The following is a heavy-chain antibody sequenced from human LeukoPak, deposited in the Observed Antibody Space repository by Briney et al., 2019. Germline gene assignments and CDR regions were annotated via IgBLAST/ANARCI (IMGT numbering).Heavy chain of an antibody. CDR2: IKNDGSDK. Sequence: GGSLRLSCEASGFSFSAAWMTWVRQAPGKGLEWVATIKNDGSDKYYVDSVKGRFTLSRDNAKKSVYLQMNSLRVEDTAVYYCVNLGYSDGGQGTLVTVSS. J-gene: IGHJ4*02. D-gene: IGHD5-12*01. V-gene: IGHV3-7*01. CDR1: GFSFSAAW. CDR3: VNLGYSD.